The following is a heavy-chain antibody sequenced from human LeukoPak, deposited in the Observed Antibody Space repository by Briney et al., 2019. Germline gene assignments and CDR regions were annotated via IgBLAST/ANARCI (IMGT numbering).Heavy chain of an antibody. V-gene: IGHV1-69*05. CDR1: GGTFRDFA. J-gene: IGHJ4*02. CDR3: ASDIYGSQPSDY. D-gene: IGHD3-10*01. CDR2: IVPIFDTP. Sequence: SVKVSCKASGGTFRDFAVSWVRQAPGQGLEWMGGIVPIFDTPNYAQRFEDRVTITTDEATNTAYMELTGLRSEDTAVYYCASDIYGSQPSDYWGQGTLVIVSS.